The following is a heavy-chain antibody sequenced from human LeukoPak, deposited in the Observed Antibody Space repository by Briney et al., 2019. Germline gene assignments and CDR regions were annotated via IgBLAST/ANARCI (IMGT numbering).Heavy chain of an antibody. CDR1: GGSISSYY. CDR3: ARATETRVAATYYYYMDV. Sequence: SETLSLTCTVSGGSISSYYWSWIRQPPGKGLEWIGYIYYSGSTNYNPSLKSRVTISVDTSKNQFSLKLSSVTAGDTAVYYCARATETRVAATYYYYMDVWGKGTTVTISS. D-gene: IGHD6-19*01. CDR2: IYYSGST. V-gene: IGHV4-59*01. J-gene: IGHJ6*03.